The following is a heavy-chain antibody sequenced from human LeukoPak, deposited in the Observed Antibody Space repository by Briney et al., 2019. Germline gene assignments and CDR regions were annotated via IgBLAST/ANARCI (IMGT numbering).Heavy chain of an antibody. V-gene: IGHV3-21*04. Sequence: GGSLRLSCAASGFTFSSYSMNWVRQAPGKGLEWVSSISRSSSYIYYGDSVKGRFTISRDNAKNSLYLQMNSLRAEDAAVYYCARFRYSSSWYVGGENWFDPWGQGTLVTVSS. D-gene: IGHD6-13*01. CDR3: ARFRYSSSWYVGGENWFDP. J-gene: IGHJ5*02. CDR2: ISRSSSYI. CDR1: GFTFSSYS.